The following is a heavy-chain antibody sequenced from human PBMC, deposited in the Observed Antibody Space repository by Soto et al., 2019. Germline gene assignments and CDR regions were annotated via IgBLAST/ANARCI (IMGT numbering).Heavy chain of an antibody. V-gene: IGHV3-9*01. CDR3: AKVVHLRVLEWLFTMDV. D-gene: IGHD3-3*01. Sequence: PGGSLRLSCAASGCTFGDYAMHWGRQAPGKGLEWVSDISWNSGSIGYADSVKGRFTISRDNSKNTLYLQMNSLRAVDTAVYYCAKVVHLRVLEWLFTMDVWGQGTTVTVSS. CDR2: ISWNSGSI. J-gene: IGHJ6*02. CDR1: GCTFGDYA.